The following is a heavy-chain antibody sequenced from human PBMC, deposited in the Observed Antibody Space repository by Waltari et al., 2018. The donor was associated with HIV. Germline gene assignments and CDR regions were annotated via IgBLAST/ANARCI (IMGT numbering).Heavy chain of an antibody. CDR3: ARHTPRYYYYNGMDV. V-gene: IGHV4-39*01. CDR2: IYYSGST. J-gene: IGHJ6*02. Sequence: QLQESGPGLVKPSEPLFLTCTVLGDPIRSSSFYWGWIRQPPGKGLVWIGRIYYSGSTHDNPSLKSRVTISVDTSKNQFTLKLISVTATDTAVYYSARHTPRYYYYNGMDVWGQGTTVTVSS. CDR1: GDPIRSSSFY.